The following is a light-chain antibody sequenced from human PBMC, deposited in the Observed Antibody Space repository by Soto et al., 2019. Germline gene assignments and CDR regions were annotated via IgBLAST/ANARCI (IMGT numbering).Light chain of an antibody. CDR3: LQVSTFPRT. CDR1: QGIGVR. CDR2: SAS. Sequence: DIHMTHLHSPVPAPVETRAPLTCGSSQGIGVRLAWFQQKPGKAPQLLIQSASSLQGGFPSRFSGSGSGTDFVLSINSLQPEDFATYYCLQVSTFPRTFGQGTKVDIK. V-gene: IGKV1-12*01. J-gene: IGKJ1*01.